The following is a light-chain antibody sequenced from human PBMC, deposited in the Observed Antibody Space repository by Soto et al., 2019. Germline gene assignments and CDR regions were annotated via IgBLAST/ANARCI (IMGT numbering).Light chain of an antibody. CDR1: QSVTSSY. CDR3: QHYVRSPFT. V-gene: IGKV3-20*01. CDR2: GAF. J-gene: IGKJ5*01. Sequence: ETVLTQSPGTLSLSPGERATLSCRASQSVTSSYLAWYQQKPGQAPRLLIYGAFGRATGIPDRFSGSGSGTDFTLTISRLEPEDFAVYYCQHYVRSPFTFGQGTRLEIK.